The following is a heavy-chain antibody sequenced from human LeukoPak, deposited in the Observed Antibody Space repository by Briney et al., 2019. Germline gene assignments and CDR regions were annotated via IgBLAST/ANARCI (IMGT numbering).Heavy chain of an antibody. CDR3: ARVNWNYGGPVWWFDP. D-gene: IGHD1-7*01. Sequence: GASVKVSCKASGYTFTSYAMNWVRQAPGQGLEWMGWINTNTGNPTYAQGFTGRFVFSLDTSFSTAYLQISSLKAEDTAVYYCARVNWNYGGPVWWFDPWGQGTLVTVSS. CDR2: INTNTGNP. V-gene: IGHV7-4-1*02. CDR1: GYTFTSYA. J-gene: IGHJ5*02.